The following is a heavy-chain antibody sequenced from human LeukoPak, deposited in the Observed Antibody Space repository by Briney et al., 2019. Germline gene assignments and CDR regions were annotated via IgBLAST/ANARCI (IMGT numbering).Heavy chain of an antibody. CDR3: TGRGSSWGGGVDY. Sequence: GGSLRLSCAASGFTLSSYAMSWVRQASGKGLEWVGRIRNKANNYATAYAASVTGRFTISRDDSKNTAYLQMNSLKTEDTAVYYCTGRGSSWGGGVDYWGQGTLVTVSS. CDR1: GFTLSSYA. CDR2: IRNKANNYAT. J-gene: IGHJ4*02. D-gene: IGHD6-13*01. V-gene: IGHV3-73*01.